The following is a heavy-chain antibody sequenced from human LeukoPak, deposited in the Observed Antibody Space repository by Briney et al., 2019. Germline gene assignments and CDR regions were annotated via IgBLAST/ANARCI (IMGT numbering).Heavy chain of an antibody. J-gene: IGHJ5*02. V-gene: IGHV1-2*02. CDR1: GYTFTCYY. CDR2: INPNNGGT. CDR3: ARGRRFDP. Sequence: ASVKVSCKASGYTFTCYYMHWVRQAPGQGLEWMGWINPNNGGTNYAQKFQGRVTMTRDTSISTAYMELSSLTSDDTAVYYCARGRRFDPWGQGTLVTVSS.